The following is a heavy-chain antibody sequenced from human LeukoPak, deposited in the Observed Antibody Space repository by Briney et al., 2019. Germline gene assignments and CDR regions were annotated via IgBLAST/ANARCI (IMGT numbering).Heavy chain of an antibody. CDR1: GFSFSNYY. V-gene: IGHV3-11*04. Sequence: GGSLRPSCASSGFSFSNYYMSWVRQAPGKGLEWISYITTSGSSTNYADSVKGRFTISRNNAKNSLYLQMNSLRAEDTAVYYCARLRRNNDNSGYYYYYDYWGQGTLVTVSS. CDR3: ARLRRNNDNSGYYYYYDY. D-gene: IGHD3-22*01. CDR2: ITTSGSST. J-gene: IGHJ4*02.